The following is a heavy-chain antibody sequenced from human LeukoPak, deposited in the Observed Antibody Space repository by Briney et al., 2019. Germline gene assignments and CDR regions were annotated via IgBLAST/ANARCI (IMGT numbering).Heavy chain of an antibody. CDR2: INQSGST. CDR3: ARASYCGGDCYFYYMDV. V-gene: IGHV4-34*01. Sequence: SETLSLTCAVYGGSLSGFYWSWIRQSPGKGLEWIGEINQSGSTNYNPSLKSRVTISVDTSKNQFSLKLSSVTAADTAVYYCARASYCGGDCYFYYMDVWGKGTTVTVSS. D-gene: IGHD2-21*01. CDR1: GGSLSGFY. J-gene: IGHJ6*03.